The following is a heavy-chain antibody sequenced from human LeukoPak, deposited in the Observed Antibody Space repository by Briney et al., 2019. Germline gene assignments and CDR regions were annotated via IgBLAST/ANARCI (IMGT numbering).Heavy chain of an antibody. V-gene: IGHV4-39*01. Sequence: PSETLSLTCTVSGGSLSNTNYYWGWIRQPPGKGLEWIGSIYYNGGTLYDPSLKSRVMISLDTSKNQFSLKVRSVTAADTAVYFCAWYRSGSMGDQWGQGTLVTASS. CDR3: AWYRSGSMGDQ. J-gene: IGHJ4*02. CDR1: GGSLSNTNYY. CDR2: IYYNGGT. D-gene: IGHD6-19*01.